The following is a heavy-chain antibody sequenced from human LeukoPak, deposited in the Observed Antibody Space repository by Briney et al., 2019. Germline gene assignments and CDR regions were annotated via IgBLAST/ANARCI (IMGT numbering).Heavy chain of an antibody. J-gene: IGHJ4*02. D-gene: IGHD6-19*01. CDR3: ARGLYGSDSF. CDR1: GASVSSGNW. Sequence: SETLSLTCAVSGASVSSGNWWMWVRQPPKKGLEWIGEIHHSGSTNYNPSLKSRVTMSVDTSKNQISLRLTSVTAADTAVYYCARGLYGSDSFWGQGNLVTVSS. V-gene: IGHV4-55*08. CDR2: IHHSGST.